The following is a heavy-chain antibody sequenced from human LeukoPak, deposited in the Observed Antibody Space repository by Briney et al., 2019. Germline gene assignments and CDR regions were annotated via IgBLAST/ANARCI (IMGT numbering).Heavy chain of an antibody. CDR3: ARDKGEQWRPIGY. CDR1: GFTFSTYS. CDR2: ISSGSSTI. V-gene: IGHV3-48*01. D-gene: IGHD6-19*01. Sequence: GGSLRLSCAASGFTFSTYSMDWVRQAPGEGLGWGLYISSGSSTIYYADSVKGRFTISRDNAKNSLYLQMNSLRAEDTAVYYCARDKGEQWRPIGYWGQGTLVTVSS. J-gene: IGHJ4*02.